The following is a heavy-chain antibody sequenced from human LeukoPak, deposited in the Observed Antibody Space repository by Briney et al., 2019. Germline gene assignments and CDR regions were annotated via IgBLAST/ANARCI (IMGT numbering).Heavy chain of an antibody. CDR1: GFTFSSHG. Sequence: GGSLRLSCAASGFTFSSHGMSWVHQAPGKGLEWVSAISGSGGSSFYADSVKGRFTISRDNSKNTLYLQMNSLRAEDTAVYYCAKCILTGYYKGYMDVWGKGTTVTISS. V-gene: IGHV3-23*01. J-gene: IGHJ6*03. CDR2: ISGSGGSS. D-gene: IGHD3-9*01. CDR3: AKCILTGYYKGYMDV.